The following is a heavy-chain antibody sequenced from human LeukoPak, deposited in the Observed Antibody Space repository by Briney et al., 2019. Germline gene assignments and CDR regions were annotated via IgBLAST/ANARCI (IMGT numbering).Heavy chain of an antibody. J-gene: IGHJ4*02. CDR3: ARDYDILTGWDFDY. CDR1: GFTFSSYE. CDR2: INSDGSST. Sequence: GGSLRLSCAASGFTFSSYEMNWVRQAPGKGLVWVSRINSDGSSTSYADSVKGRFTISRDNAKNTLYLQMNSLRAEDTAVYYCARDYDILTGWDFDYWGQGTLVTVSS. V-gene: IGHV3-74*01. D-gene: IGHD3-9*01.